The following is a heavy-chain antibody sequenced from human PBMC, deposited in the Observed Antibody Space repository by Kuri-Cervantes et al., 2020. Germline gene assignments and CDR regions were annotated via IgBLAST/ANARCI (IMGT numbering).Heavy chain of an antibody. CDR3: AREDYCSGGSCYSRVDWFDP. V-gene: IGHV4-61*01. J-gene: IGHJ5*02. Sequence: GSLRLSCTVSGGSVSSGSYYWSWIRQPPGKGLEWIGYIYYSGSTNYNPSLKSRVTISVDKSKNQFSLKLSSVTAADTAVYYCAREDYCSGGSCYSRVDWFDPWGQGTLVTVSS. CDR1: GGSVSSGSYY. CDR2: IYYSGST. D-gene: IGHD2-15*01.